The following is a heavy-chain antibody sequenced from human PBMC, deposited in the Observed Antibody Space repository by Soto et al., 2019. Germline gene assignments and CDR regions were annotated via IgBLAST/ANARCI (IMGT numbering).Heavy chain of an antibody. J-gene: IGHJ4*02. V-gene: IGHV3-21*01. CDR3: ARAQGYCSSTSCG. D-gene: IGHD2-2*01. CDR2: ISSSSSYI. CDR1: GFTFSSYS. Sequence: EVQLVESGGGLVKPGGSLRLSCAASGFTFSSYSMNWVRQAPGKGLEWVSSISSSSSYIYYADSVKGRFTIARDNAKNSLYLQMNSLRAEDTAVYYCARAQGYCSSTSCGWGQGTLVTVSS.